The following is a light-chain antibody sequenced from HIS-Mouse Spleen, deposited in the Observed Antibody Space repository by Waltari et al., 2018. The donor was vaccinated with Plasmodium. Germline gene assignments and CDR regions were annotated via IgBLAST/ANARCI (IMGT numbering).Light chain of an antibody. Sequence: QSALTQPASVSGSPGQAITIPCPGTSSDGGSYNLVSWYQQHPGKAPKLMIYEGSKRPSGVSNRFSGSKSGNTASLTISGLQAEDEADYYCCSYAGSSTVFGGGTKLTVL. V-gene: IGLV2-23*01. CDR2: EGS. CDR3: CSYAGSSTV. J-gene: IGLJ3*02. CDR1: SSDGGSYNL.